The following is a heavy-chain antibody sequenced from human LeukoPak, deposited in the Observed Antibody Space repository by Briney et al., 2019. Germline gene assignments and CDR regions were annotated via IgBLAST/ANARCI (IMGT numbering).Heavy chain of an antibody. J-gene: IGHJ4*02. CDR1: GFTFSSYE. Sequence: GGSLRLSCAASGFTFSSYEMNWARQAPGKGLEWVAYITTRSTTTLYADSVKGRFTVSRDNAKNSLYLQLSSLRAEDTAVYYCARGTGDYWGQGTLVAVSS. CDR3: ARGTGDY. CDR2: ITTRSTTT. V-gene: IGHV3-48*03.